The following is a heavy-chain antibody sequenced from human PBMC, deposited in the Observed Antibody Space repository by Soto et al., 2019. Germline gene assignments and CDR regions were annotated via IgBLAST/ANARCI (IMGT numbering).Heavy chain of an antibody. CDR1: VYTFTSYD. V-gene: IGHV1-8*01. CDR3: ARVIAAAAYY. CDR2: MNPNSGNT. D-gene: IGHD6-13*01. Sequence: ASVKVSCKASVYTFTSYDINWVRQATGQGREGMGWMNPNSGNTGYAQKFQGRVTMTRNTSISTAYMELSSLRSEDTAVYYCARVIAAAAYYWGQGTLVTVSS. J-gene: IGHJ4*02.